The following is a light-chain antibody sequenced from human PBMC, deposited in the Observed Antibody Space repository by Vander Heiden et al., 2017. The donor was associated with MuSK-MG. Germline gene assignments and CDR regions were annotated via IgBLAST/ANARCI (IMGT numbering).Light chain of an antibody. V-gene: IGKV3-20*01. J-gene: IGKJ4*01. CDR1: QSVSSSY. CDR2: GAS. Sequence: EIVLTQSPGTLSLSPGERATLSCRASQSVSSSYLAWYQQKPGQAPRLLIYGASSRATGIPGRFSGSGSGTDFTLTISRLEPEDFAVYYCQQYGSSPLLTFGGGTKVEIK. CDR3: QQYGSSPLLT.